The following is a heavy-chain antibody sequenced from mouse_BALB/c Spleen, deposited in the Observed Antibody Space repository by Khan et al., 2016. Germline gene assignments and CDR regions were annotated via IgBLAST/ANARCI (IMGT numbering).Heavy chain of an antibody. J-gene: IGHJ2*01. CDR1: GFNIKDTY. Sequence: VQLQQSGAELVKPGASVKLSCTTSGFNIKDTYMHWVKQRPAQGLEWIGRIDPANGNTKYDPKFQGKATITADTSSNTAYLQLSSLTSEDTAVYYCASLLLRFHYWGQGTTLTVSS. CDR3: ASLLLRFHY. V-gene: IGHV14-3*02. CDR2: IDPANGNT. D-gene: IGHD1-1*01.